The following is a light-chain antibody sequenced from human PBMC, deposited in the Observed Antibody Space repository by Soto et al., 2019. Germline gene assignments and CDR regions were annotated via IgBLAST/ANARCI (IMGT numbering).Light chain of an antibody. V-gene: IGLV1-47*02. CDR1: SSNIGSSY. J-gene: IGLJ3*02. CDR3: AAWDDGLSARV. Sequence: QSVLTQPPSASGTPGQRVTISCSGSSSNIGSSYVHWYQQLPGTAPKLLIYSNNQRPSGVPDGFSGAKSGTSASLAISGLRSEDEADYYCAAWDDGLSARVFGGGTKLTVL. CDR2: SNN.